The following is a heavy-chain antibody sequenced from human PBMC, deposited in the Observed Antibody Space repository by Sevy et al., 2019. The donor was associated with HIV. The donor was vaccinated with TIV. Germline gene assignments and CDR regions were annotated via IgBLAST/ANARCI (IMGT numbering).Heavy chain of an antibody. D-gene: IGHD2-21*02. CDR3: AKVASCGGDCYYFDF. CDR1: GYTFTDYD. CDR2: MNPNSGHT. J-gene: IGHJ4*02. V-gene: IGHV1-8*01. Sequence: ASVKVSCKASGYTFTDYDITWVRQVTGQGLELVGWMNPNSGHTAYTENFQGRVSTTRDTSISTAYMELSSLRSEDTAVYYCAKVASCGGDCYYFDFWGQGTLVTVSS.